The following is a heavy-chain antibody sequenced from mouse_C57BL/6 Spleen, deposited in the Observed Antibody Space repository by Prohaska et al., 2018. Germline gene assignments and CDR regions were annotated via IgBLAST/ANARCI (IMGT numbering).Heavy chain of an antibody. CDR2: IWGGGST. CDR3: AKREAQATFAY. CDR1: G. J-gene: IGHJ3*01. Sequence: GVDWVRQPPGKGLEWLGVIWGGGSTNYNSALMSRLSISKDNSKSQVFLKMNSLQTDDTAMYYCAKREAQATFAYWGQGTLVTVSA. V-gene: IGHV2-9*01. D-gene: IGHD3-2*02.